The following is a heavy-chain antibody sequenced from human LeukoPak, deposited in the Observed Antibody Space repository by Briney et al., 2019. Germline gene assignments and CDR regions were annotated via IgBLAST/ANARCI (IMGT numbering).Heavy chain of an antibody. CDR1: GFTFSSYA. V-gene: IGHV3-23*01. CDR3: AKANIGGVAAPYYFDY. J-gene: IGHJ4*02. CDR2: ISGSGGST. Sequence: PGGSLRLSCAASGFTFSSYAMSWVRQAPGKGLEWVSAISGSGGSTYYADSAKGRFTISRDNSKNTLYLQMNSLRAEDTAVYYCAKANIGGVAAPYYFDYWGQGTLVTVSS. D-gene: IGHD6-13*01.